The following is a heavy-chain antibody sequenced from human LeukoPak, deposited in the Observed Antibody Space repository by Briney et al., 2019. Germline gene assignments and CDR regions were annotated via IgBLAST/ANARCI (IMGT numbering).Heavy chain of an antibody. CDR3: ARDLATYVDY. J-gene: IGHJ4*02. V-gene: IGHV4-59*01. Sequence: KPSETLSLTCTVSGGSISSYYWSWIRQPPGHGLEWTGYIYYSGSTNYNPSLKSRVTISVDTSKNQFSLKLSPVTAADTAVYYCARDLATYVDYWGQGTLVTVSS. CDR1: GGSISSYY. CDR2: IYYSGST. D-gene: IGHD5-12*01.